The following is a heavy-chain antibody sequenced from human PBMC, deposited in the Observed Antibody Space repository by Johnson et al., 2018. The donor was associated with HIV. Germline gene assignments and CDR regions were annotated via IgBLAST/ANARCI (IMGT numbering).Heavy chain of an antibody. V-gene: IGHV3-30*04. D-gene: IGHD6-6*01. CDR3: ASPWGRYSISSLDSVDI. CDR1: GFTFSRYA. J-gene: IGHJ3*02. Sequence: QVQLVESGGGVVQPGRSLRLSCAASGFTFSRYAMHWVRQVPGKGLEWVAVISYDGSNKYYADSVKGRFTISIDNSKNTLYLQMNSLRAEDTAVYYCASPWGRYSISSLDSVDIWGQGTMVTVSS. CDR2: ISYDGSNK.